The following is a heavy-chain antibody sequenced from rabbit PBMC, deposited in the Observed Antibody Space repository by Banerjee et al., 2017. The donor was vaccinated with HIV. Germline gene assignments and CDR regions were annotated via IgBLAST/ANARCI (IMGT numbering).Heavy chain of an antibody. J-gene: IGHJ6*01. CDR1: GFSFSSSYD. V-gene: IGHV1S45*01. Sequence: QEQLVESGGGLVQPGGSLKLSCKASGFSFSSSYDMCWVRQAPGKGLEWIACIWTASTGTTYYASWAKGRFTISKTSSTTVTLQMTSLTAADTASYFCARDLAAVTGWNFGLWGPGTLVTVS. D-gene: IGHD7-1*01. CDR3: ARDLAAVTGWNFGL. CDR2: IWTASTGTT.